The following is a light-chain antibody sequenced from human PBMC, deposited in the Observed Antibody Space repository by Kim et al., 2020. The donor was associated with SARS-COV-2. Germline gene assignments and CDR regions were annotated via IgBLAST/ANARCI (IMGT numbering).Light chain of an antibody. Sequence: SYELTQPPSVSVAPGKTARLTCGGNNIGSKSVHWYKQKPGQAPVLVIYYDSDRPSGLPERFSGSNSGNTATLTISRVEAGDEADYYCQVWDSSSDHRVFG. CDR1: NIGSKS. V-gene: IGLV3-21*04. J-gene: IGLJ3*02. CDR3: QVWDSSSDHRV. CDR2: YDS.